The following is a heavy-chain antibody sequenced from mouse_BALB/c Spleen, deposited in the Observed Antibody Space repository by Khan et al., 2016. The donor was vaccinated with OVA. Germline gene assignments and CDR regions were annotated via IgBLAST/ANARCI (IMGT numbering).Heavy chain of an antibody. V-gene: IGHV3-1*02. CDR1: GYSITSGYS. CDR3: ARAGNFMGY. CDR2: IYYSGSI. D-gene: IGHD2-1*01. Sequence: EVQLQESGPDLVKPSQSLSLTCTVTGYSITSGYSWHWIRQFPGKKLEWMGSIYYSGSINHNPSLKSRISNTRDTSKNQFFLQLYSVTTEDTATYYCARAGNFMGYWGQGTSVTVSS. J-gene: IGHJ4*01.